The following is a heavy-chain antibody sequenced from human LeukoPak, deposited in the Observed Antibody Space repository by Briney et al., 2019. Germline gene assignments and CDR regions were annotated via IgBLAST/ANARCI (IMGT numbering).Heavy chain of an antibody. CDR1: GYTFTGYY. CDR2: INPNSGGT. D-gene: IGHD6-13*01. Sequence: GASVKVSCKASGYTFTGYYMHWVRQAPGQGLEWMGWINPNSGGTNYAQKFQGRVTMTRDTSISTAYMELSSLRSEDTAVYYCARRGSSWSLSWFDPWGQGTLVTVSS. J-gene: IGHJ5*02. CDR3: ARRGSSWSLSWFDP. V-gene: IGHV1-2*02.